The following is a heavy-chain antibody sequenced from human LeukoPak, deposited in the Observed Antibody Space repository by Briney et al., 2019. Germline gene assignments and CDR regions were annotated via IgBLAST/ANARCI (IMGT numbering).Heavy chain of an antibody. CDR2: INPNSGGT. CDR3: ARVLVVVPAAIPPRGMDV. J-gene: IGHJ6*02. D-gene: IGHD2-2*01. V-gene: IGHV1-2*02. Sequence: GASVKVSCKASGYTFTGYYMHWVRQAPGQGLEWMGWINPNSGGTNYAQKYQGRVTMTRDTSISTAYMELRRLRSDDTAVYYCARVLVVVPAAIPPRGMDVWGQGTTVTVSS. CDR1: GYTFTGYY.